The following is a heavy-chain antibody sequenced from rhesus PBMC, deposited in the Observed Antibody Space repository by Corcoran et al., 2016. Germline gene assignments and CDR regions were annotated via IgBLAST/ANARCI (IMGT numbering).Heavy chain of an antibody. CDR3: ARGYSSWGYFDY. D-gene: IGHD6-13*01. Sequence: LQLQESGPGLVKPSETLSLTCAVSGGSISSHSWSWIRPPPGKGLEWFGRISGSGGSTDYNPSLKSRVTISTDTSKNQFSLKLSSVTAADTAVYYCARGYSSWGYFDYWGQGVLVTVSS. CDR1: GGSISSHS. J-gene: IGHJ4*01. CDR2: ISGSGGST. V-gene: IGHV4-173*01.